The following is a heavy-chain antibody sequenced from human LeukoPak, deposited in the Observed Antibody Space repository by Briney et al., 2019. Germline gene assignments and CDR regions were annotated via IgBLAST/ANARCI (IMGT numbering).Heavy chain of an antibody. CDR1: GGSLRGYY. J-gene: IGHJ4*02. CDR2: INHGGST. Sequence: SSETLSLTCAVYGGSLRGYYWNWIRQPPGGGLEWIGEINHGGSTTYNPSLESRVTISVDTSKNQFSLRLSSVTAADTAVYYCARRLLYFGDPDYWGQGTLVTVSS. CDR3: ARRLLYFGDPDY. D-gene: IGHD3-10*01. V-gene: IGHV4-34*01.